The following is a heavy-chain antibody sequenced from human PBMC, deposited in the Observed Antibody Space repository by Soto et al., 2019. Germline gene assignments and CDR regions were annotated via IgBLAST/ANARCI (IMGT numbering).Heavy chain of an antibody. J-gene: IGHJ4*02. CDR2: IYHSGTT. D-gene: IGHD2-21*01. Sequence: SETLSLTCAVSGGSISSGGYSWSWIRQPPGKGLEWIGYIYHSGTTYYNPSLKSRVTISVDRSKNQFSLKLSSVTAADTAVYYCARGNVVAIDYWGQGTLVTVSS. CDR1: GGSISSGGYS. V-gene: IGHV4-30-2*01. CDR3: ARGNVVAIDY.